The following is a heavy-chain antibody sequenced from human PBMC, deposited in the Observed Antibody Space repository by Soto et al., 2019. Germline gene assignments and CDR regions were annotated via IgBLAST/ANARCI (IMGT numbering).Heavy chain of an antibody. V-gene: IGHV4-39*01. J-gene: IGHJ4*02. D-gene: IGHD1-26*01. Sequence: QLQLQESGPGLVKPSETLSLTCTVSGGSISSSNYYWGWIRQPPGKGLEWIGNIYYSGVTYYNPSIKSRVTISVDTSKNQFSLKLSSVTAADPAVYYCARRSAGTIFEYWGQGTLVTVSA. CDR2: IYYSGVT. CDR3: ARRSAGTIFEY. CDR1: GGSISSSNYY.